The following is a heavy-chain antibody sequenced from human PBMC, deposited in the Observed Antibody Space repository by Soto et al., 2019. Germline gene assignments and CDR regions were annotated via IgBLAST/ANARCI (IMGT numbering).Heavy chain of an antibody. CDR2: ISSNGGST. J-gene: IGHJ4*02. V-gene: IGHV3-64D*08. Sequence: GGSLRLSCSASGFTFSSYAMHWVRQAPGKGLEYVSAISSNGGSTYYADSVKGRFTISRDNSKNTLYFQMSSLRAEDTAVFYCVKDLTAEDSSVDRDDYWGQGTLVTVSS. CDR3: VKDLTAEDSSVDRDDY. CDR1: GFTFSSYA. D-gene: IGHD3-22*01.